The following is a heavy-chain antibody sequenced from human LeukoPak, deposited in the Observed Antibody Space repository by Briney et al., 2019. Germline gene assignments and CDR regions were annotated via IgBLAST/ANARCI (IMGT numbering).Heavy chain of an antibody. CDR1: GGTFSSYT. V-gene: IGHV1-69*02. CDR2: IIPILGIA. Sequence: ASVKVSCKASGGTFSSYTISWVRQAPGQGLEWMGRIIPILGIANYAQKFQGRVTITADKSTSTAYMELSSLRSEDTAVYYWASPKALYCSSTSCQTANGAFDIWGQGKMVTVSS. J-gene: IGHJ3*02. CDR3: ASPKALYCSSTSCQTANGAFDI. D-gene: IGHD2-2*01.